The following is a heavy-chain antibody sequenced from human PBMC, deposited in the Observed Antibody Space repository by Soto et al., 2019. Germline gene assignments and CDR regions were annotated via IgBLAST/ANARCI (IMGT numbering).Heavy chain of an antibody. CDR2: IYYREST. Sequence: QVQLQESGPGLMKPSETLSLTCTVSGASISSYSWSWIRQPPGKGLEWIGYIYYRESTNYNPSLKSRVTMSEDTSNNQFSLKLSSVTAADTAVYSCAVRMWCGDAFDIWGQGTMVTVSS. CDR3: AVRMWCGDAFDI. D-gene: IGHD2-21*01. J-gene: IGHJ3*02. CDR1: GASISSYS. V-gene: IGHV4-59*01.